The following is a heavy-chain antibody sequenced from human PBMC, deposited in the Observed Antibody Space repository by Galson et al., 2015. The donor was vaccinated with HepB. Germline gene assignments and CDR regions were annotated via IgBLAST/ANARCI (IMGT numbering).Heavy chain of an antibody. CDR1: GFTFSGYG. CDR3: ARGHRVEVDETYKYHGMDV. D-gene: IGHD2-2*01. V-gene: IGHV3-33*01. CDR2: IWYDGTKK. J-gene: IGHJ6*02. Sequence: SLRLSCAGSGFTFSGYGMHWVRQAPGKGLEWVATIWYDGTKKYYADSVKGRFTISRDNSKNTLDLQMNSLKDEDTAIYHCARGHRVEVDETYKYHGMDVWGLGTTVTVSS.